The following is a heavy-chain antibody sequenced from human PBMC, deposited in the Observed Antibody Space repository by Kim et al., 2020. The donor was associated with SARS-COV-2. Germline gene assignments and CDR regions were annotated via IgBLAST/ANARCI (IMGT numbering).Heavy chain of an antibody. Sequence: GGSLRLSCAASGFTFGDYAMHWVRQAPGKGLEWVSGISWNSGSIGYADSVKGRFTISRDNAKNSLYLQMNSLRAEDTALYYCAKDGGSSGSFGAFDIWGQGTMVTVSS. J-gene: IGHJ3*02. D-gene: IGHD2-2*01. CDR3: AKDGGSSGSFGAFDI. V-gene: IGHV3-9*01. CDR1: GFTFGDYA. CDR2: ISWNSGSI.